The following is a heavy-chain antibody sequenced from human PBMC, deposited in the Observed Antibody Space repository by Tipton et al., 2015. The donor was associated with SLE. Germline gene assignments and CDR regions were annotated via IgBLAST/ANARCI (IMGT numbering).Heavy chain of an antibody. CDR3: ASSPGVTLFRVVTYFDL. CDR2: ISYSGNT. V-gene: IGHV4-59*01. CDR1: GTSISGYY. J-gene: IGHJ4*02. D-gene: IGHD3-3*01. Sequence: TLSLTCTVSGTSISGYYWNWIRQSPGRGLEWVGYISYSGNTNYNPSLKRRVTMSIDASKKQVSLRLSSVTAADTAVYYCASSPGVTLFRVVTYFDLWGQGILVTVSS.